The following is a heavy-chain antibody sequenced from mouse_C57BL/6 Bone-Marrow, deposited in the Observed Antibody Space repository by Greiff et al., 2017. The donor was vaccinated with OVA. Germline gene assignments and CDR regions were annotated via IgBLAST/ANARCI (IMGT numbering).Heavy chain of an antibody. Sequence: VQLQQPGAGLVRPGSSVKLSCKASGYTFTSYWMDWVKQRPGQGLEWIGNIYPSDSETHYNQKFKDKATLTVDKSSSTAYMQLSSLTSEDSAVYYCALYDYDGYYFDYWGQGTTLTVSS. CDR1: GYTFTSYW. V-gene: IGHV1-61*01. D-gene: IGHD2-4*01. CDR2: IYPSDSET. CDR3: ALYDYDGYYFDY. J-gene: IGHJ2*01.